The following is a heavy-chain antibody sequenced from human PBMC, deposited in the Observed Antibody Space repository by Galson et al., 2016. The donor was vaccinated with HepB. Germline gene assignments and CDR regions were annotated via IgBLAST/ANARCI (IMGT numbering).Heavy chain of an antibody. CDR3: ASERTHNTAARPDDDY. D-gene: IGHD6-6*01. J-gene: IGHJ4*02. CDR2: INPNSGDT. Sequence: SVKVSCKASGYSFTAYYMRWVRQAPGQGLEWMGWINPNSGDTNYAQKFQGRVTMTRDTSINTAYMELSRLTSDDTAVYYCASERTHNTAARPDDDYWGQGTRVTVSS. CDR1: GYSFTAYY. V-gene: IGHV1-2*02.